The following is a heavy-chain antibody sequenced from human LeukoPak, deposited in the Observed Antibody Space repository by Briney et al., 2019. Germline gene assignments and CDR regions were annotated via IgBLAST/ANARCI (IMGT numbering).Heavy chain of an antibody. CDR2: ISGSGGST. D-gene: IGHD1-26*01. V-gene: IGHV3-23*01. J-gene: IGHJ4*02. CDR3: ASGGSYSYYYFDR. Sequence: PGGSLRLSCAASGFTFSSYAMSWVRQAPGKGLEWVSAISGSGGSTYYADSVKGRFTISRDNSENTLYLQMNSLRAEDTAVYYCASGGSYSYYYFDRWGQGTLVTVSS. CDR1: GFTFSSYA.